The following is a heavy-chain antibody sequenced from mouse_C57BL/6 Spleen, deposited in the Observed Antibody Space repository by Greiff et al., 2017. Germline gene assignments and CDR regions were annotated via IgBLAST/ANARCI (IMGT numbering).Heavy chain of an antibody. Sequence: EVKLVESGGGLVKPGGSLKLSCAASGFTFSDYGMHWVRQAPEKGLEWVAYISSGSSTIYYADTVKGRFTISRDNAKNTLFLQMTSLRSEDTAMYYCAPYYYGSSYWYFDVWGTGTTVTVSS. CDR2: ISSGSSTI. D-gene: IGHD1-1*01. CDR1: GFTFSDYG. J-gene: IGHJ1*03. CDR3: APYYYGSSYWYFDV. V-gene: IGHV5-17*01.